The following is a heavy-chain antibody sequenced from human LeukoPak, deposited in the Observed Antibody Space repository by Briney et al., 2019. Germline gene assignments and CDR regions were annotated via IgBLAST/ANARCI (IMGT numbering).Heavy chain of an antibody. CDR3: ARSIAVAGTPPDY. V-gene: IGHV1-69*05. J-gene: IGHJ4*02. CDR1: GGTFSSYA. Sequence: EASVKVSCKASGGTFSSYAISWVRQAPGQGLEWMGGIIPIFGTANYAQKFQGRVTITTDESTSTAYMELSSLRSEDTAVYYCARSIAVAGTPPDYRGQGTLVTVSS. D-gene: IGHD6-19*01. CDR2: IIPIFGTA.